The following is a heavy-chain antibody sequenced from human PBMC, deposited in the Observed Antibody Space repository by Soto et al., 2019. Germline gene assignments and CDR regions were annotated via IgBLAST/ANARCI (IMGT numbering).Heavy chain of an antibody. J-gene: IGHJ6*02. CDR1: GFTFSSYG. CDR3: ARERAVAGTYGMDV. CDR2: IWYDGSNK. D-gene: IGHD6-19*01. V-gene: IGHV3-33*01. Sequence: PGGSLRLSCAASGFTFSSYGMHWVRQAPGKGLEWVAVIWYDGSNKYYADSVKGRFTISRDNSKNTLYLQMNSLRAEDTAVYYCARERAVAGTYGMDVWGQGTTVTLSS.